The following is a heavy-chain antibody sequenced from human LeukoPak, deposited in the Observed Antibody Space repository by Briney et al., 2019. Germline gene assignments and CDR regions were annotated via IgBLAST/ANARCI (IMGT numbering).Heavy chain of an antibody. J-gene: IGHJ4*02. Sequence: GGSLRLSCAASGFTFSSCWMHWVRHAPGKGLVWVSCIKNDGSTTNYADSVKGRFTISRDSAKNTLYLQMNSLRAEDTAMYYCARDPGATSSFIFDYWGQGTLVTVSS. CDR1: GFTFSSCW. CDR3: ARDPGATSSFIFDY. D-gene: IGHD1-26*01. CDR2: IKNDGSTT. V-gene: IGHV3-74*01.